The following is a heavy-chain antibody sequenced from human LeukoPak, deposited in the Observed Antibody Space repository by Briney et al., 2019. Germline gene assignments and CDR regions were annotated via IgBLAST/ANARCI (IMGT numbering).Heavy chain of an antibody. CDR2: ISYDGSNK. D-gene: IGHD6-6*01. J-gene: IGHJ4*02. Sequence: GRSLRLSCAASGFTFSSYAMHWVRQAPGKGLEWVAVISYDGSNKYYADSVKGRFTISRDSSKNTLYLQMNSLRAEDTAVYYCARDRRQYSSSPWGSFDYWGQGTLVTVSS. CDR3: ARDRRQYSSSPWGSFDY. V-gene: IGHV3-30-3*01. CDR1: GFTFSSYA.